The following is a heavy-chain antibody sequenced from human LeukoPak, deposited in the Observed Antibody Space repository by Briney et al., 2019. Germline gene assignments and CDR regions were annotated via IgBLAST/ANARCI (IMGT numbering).Heavy chain of an antibody. Sequence: PGGSLRLSCAASGFTFSSYGMHWVRQAPGKGLEWVAFIRYDGSNKYYADSVKGRFTISRDNSKNTLFLQMNSLRAEDTAVYYCAKSRWTYYDRGESWGQGTLVTVSS. CDR1: GFTFSSYG. D-gene: IGHD3-22*01. V-gene: IGHV3-30*02. J-gene: IGHJ5*02. CDR3: AKSRWTYYDRGES. CDR2: IRYDGSNK.